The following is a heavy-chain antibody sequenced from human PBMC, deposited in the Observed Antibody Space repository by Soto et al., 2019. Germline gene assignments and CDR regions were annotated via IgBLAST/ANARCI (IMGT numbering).Heavy chain of an antibody. V-gene: IGHV4-39*01. CDR3: ARRVRVYFDY. CDR2: IYYSGST. Sequence: SETLSLTCNFSGCSSSSSSYCWGWIRQPPGKGLEWIGSIYYSGSTYYNPSLKSRVTISVDTSKNQFSLKLSSVTAADTAVYYCARRVRVYFDYWGQGTLVTVSS. J-gene: IGHJ4*02. CDR1: GCSSSSSSYC.